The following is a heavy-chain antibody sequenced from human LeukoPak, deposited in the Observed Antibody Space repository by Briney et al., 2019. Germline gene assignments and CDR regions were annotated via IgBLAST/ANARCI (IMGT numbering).Heavy chain of an antibody. V-gene: IGHV3-74*01. Sequence: GGSLRLSCAASGFTLSNHWMHWVRQAPGKGLVWVSRINEVGSRTNYADSVKGRFTISRDNAKNTLYLQMSSLRVEDTAVYYCARGGRVVHGVDVWGQGTTATVSS. CDR1: GFTLSNHW. D-gene: IGHD6-6*01. CDR3: ARGGRVVHGVDV. J-gene: IGHJ6*02. CDR2: INEVGSRT.